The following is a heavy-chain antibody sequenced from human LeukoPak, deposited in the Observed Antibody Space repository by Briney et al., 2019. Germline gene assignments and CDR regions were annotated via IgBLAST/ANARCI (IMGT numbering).Heavy chain of an antibody. CDR2: IYYSGST. CDR1: GGSISSYY. V-gene: IGHV4-59*01. Sequence: PSETLSLTCTVSGGSISSYYWSWIRQPPGKGLEWIGYIYYSGSTNYNPSLKSRVTISVDTSKNQFSLKLSSVTAADTAVYYCARVIWFGESDAFDIWGQGTMVTVSS. J-gene: IGHJ3*02. D-gene: IGHD3-10*01. CDR3: ARVIWFGESDAFDI.